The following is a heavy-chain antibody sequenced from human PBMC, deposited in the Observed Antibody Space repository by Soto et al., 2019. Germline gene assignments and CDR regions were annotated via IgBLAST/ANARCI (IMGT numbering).Heavy chain of an antibody. CDR2: LIPIYDAS. J-gene: IGHJ6*02. V-gene: IGHV1-69*06. CDR3: ARVREPHLDHYGLDV. Sequence: QVQLVQSGAEVKNPGSSVKVSCKTSGFRFDVYGIHWVRQAPGQGLEWVGGLIPIYDASYYAQKFQGRVTITADKSTTTVHLELSSLRSDDTAVYFCARVREPHLDHYGLDVWGQGTTVTVS. CDR1: GFRFDVYG.